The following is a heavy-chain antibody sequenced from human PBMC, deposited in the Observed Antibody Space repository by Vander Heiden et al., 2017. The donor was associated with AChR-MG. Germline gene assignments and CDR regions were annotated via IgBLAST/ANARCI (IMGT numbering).Heavy chain of an antibody. CDR1: GFIVRNAW. V-gene: IGHV3-15*01. CDR3: GTGSAFDI. J-gene: IGHJ3*02. D-gene: IGHD2-8*02. Sequence: EVHLVESGGDLVKPGGSLRLPCAGSGFIVRNAWIGWARQAPGKGLEWVGRIKSKSDGGATDYAAPVKGRFTISRDDLKNMLYRQMNSLKTEDTAVYYCGTGSAFDIWGQGTMVTVSS. CDR2: IKSKSDGGAT.